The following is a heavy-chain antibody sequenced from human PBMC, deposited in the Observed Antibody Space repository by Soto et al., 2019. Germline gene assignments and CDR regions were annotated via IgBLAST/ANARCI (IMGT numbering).Heavy chain of an antibody. CDR3: ARINWNYVFDY. D-gene: IGHD1-7*01. CDR2: IHYSGST. Sequence: SETLSLTXTVSGCSISSGDYYWNWVRQPPGKGLEWIGHIHYSGSTYHNPSLKSRVTISVDTSKNQFSLKLSSVTAADTAVYYCARINWNYVFDYWGQGTLVTVSS. V-gene: IGHV4-30-4*01. CDR1: GCSISSGDYY. J-gene: IGHJ4*02.